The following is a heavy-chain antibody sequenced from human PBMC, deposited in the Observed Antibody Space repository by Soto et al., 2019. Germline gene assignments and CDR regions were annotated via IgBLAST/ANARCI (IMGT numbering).Heavy chain of an antibody. V-gene: IGHV4-39*01. CDR2: IYYSGTT. J-gene: IGHJ6*02. D-gene: IGHD2-2*01. CDR1: SASISSSSYT. CDR3: ARLHGYCISSSCHGHYAMDV. Sequence: QLQLQESDPGLVKPSETLSLTCTVSSASISSSSYTWGWIRQPPGKGLEWIGSIYYSGTTYYNPSLNGRVTVSVDTSKNQFSLKVTSVTAADTAVYYCARLHGYCISSSCHGHYAMDVWGQGTTVTVSS.